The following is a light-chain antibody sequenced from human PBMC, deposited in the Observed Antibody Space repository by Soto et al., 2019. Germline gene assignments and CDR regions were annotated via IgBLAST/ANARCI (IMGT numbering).Light chain of an antibody. V-gene: IGKV3-11*01. CDR2: DAS. J-gene: IGKJ2*01. Sequence: EIVLTQSPATLSLSPGERATLSCRASQSVTNYLAWYQQKPGQAPRLLIYDASKRATDIPARFSGSASGTDFTLTISSVEPEDFAVYHCQHRSNCPLYTFGQGTKVEIK. CDR1: QSVTNY. CDR3: QHRSNCPLYT.